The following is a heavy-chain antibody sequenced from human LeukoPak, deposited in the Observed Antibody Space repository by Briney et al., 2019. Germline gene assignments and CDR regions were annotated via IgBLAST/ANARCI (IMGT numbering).Heavy chain of an antibody. D-gene: IGHD1/OR15-1a*01. CDR1: GFTFSSYS. CDR3: ATPRWELEHEV. Sequence: PGGSLRLSCAASGFTFSSYSMNWVRQAPGKGLEWVSYISSSSSTIYYADSVKGRFTISRDNAKNSLYLQMNSLRAEDTAVYYCATPRWELEHEVWGQGTLVTVSS. V-gene: IGHV3-48*01. CDR2: ISSSSSTI. J-gene: IGHJ4*02.